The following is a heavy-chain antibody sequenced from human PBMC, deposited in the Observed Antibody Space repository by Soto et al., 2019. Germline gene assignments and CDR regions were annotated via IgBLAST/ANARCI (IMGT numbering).Heavy chain of an antibody. Sequence: PSETLSLTCTVSGGSISSYYWSWIRQPPGKGLEWIGYIYYSGSTNYNPSLKSRVTISVDTFKNQFSLKLSSVTAADTAVYYCAGLGHFDVHYYFDYCGQGTRVTDSS. CDR3: AGLGHFDVHYYFDY. V-gene: IGHV4-59*08. J-gene: IGHJ4*02. D-gene: IGHD3-9*01. CDR1: GGSISSYY. CDR2: IYYSGST.